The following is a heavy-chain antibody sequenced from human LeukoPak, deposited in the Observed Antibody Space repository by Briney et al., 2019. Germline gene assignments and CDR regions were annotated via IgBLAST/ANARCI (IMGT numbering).Heavy chain of an antibody. Sequence: GESLKISCKGYGYKFTNHWIAWVRQMPGKGLECMGIIYPGDSDTTYSPSFKGQVTISADKSINTAYLQWSSLKASDTAMYYCARSWRGGAYFDYWAQGTLVTVSS. V-gene: IGHV5-51*01. J-gene: IGHJ4*02. CDR2: IYPGDSDT. CDR1: GYKFTNHW. CDR3: ARSWRGGAYFDY. D-gene: IGHD3-3*01.